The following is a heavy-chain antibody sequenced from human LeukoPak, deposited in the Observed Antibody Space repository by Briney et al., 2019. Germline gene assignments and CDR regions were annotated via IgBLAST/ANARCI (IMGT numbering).Heavy chain of an antibody. CDR3: ARVAVGATRVDFDY. D-gene: IGHD1-26*01. CDR1: GFTFSSYS. J-gene: IGHJ4*02. Sequence: GGSLRLSCAASGFTFSSYSMNWVRQAPGKGLEWVSSISSSSSYIYYADSVKGRFTISRDNAKNSLYLQMNSLRDEDTAVYYCARVAVGATRVDFDYWAREPWSPSPQ. CDR2: ISSSSSYI. V-gene: IGHV3-21*01.